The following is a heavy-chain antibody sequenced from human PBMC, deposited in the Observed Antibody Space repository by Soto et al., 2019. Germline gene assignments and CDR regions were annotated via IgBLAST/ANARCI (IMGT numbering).Heavy chain of an antibody. CDR1: GFTFSSYG. Sequence: RRLSCAASGFTFSSYGMHWVRQAPGKGLEWVAVIWYDGSKEYYADSVRGRFTISRDNSKSTLYLQMNSPRAEDTAVYYCARDGMRRSSSGYNYYDMDVWGQGTTVTVSS. V-gene: IGHV3-33*01. D-gene: IGHD6-6*01. CDR3: ARDGMRRSSSGYNYYDMDV. CDR2: IWYDGSKE. J-gene: IGHJ6*02.